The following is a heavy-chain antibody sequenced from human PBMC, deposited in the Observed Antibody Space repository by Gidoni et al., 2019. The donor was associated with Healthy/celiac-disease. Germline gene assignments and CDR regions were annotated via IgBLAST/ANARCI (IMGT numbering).Heavy chain of an antibody. CDR1: GGSISSYY. J-gene: IGHJ4*02. Sequence: PSETLSLTCTVSGGSISSYYWSWIRQPPGKGLEWIGYIYYSGSTNYNPSLKSRVTISVDTSKNQFSLKLSSVTAADTAVYYCARHDFWSGYAFDYWGQGTLVTVSS. CDR2: IYYSGST. D-gene: IGHD3-3*01. CDR3: ARHDFWSGYAFDY. V-gene: IGHV4-59*01.